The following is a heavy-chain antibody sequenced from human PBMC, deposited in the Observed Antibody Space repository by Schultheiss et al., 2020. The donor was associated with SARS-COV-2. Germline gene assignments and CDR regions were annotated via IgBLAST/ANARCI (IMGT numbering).Heavy chain of an antibody. CDR1: GGSISSSSYY. D-gene: IGHD3-3*01. CDR3: ARARTYYDFWSGFYYYYMDV. CDR2: IYYSGST. J-gene: IGHJ6*03. V-gene: IGHV4-39*01. Sequence: SETLSLTCTVSGGSISSSSYYWGWIRQPPGKGLEWIGSIYYSGSTYYNPSLKSRVTISVDTSKNQFSLKLSSVTAADTAVYYCARARTYYDFWSGFYYYYMDVWGKGTTVTVSS.